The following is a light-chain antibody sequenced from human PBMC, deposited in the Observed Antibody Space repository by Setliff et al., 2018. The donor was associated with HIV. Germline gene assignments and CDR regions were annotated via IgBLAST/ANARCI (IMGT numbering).Light chain of an antibody. CDR2: DVS. J-gene: IGLJ1*01. Sequence: SALTQPASVSGSPGQSITISCIGTSSDVGGYDFVSWYQQRPGKAPKLIIFDVSERPSGVSHRFSGSKSGNTASLTISGLQTEGEADYFCASYRSPATYVFGIGTKVTVL. CDR1: SSDVGGYDF. V-gene: IGLV2-14*03. CDR3: ASYRSPATYV.